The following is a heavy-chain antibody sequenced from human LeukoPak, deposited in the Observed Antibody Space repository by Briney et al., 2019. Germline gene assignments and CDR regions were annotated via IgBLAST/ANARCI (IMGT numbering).Heavy chain of an antibody. J-gene: IGHJ4*02. CDR3: ASSRAAWIQLWPTIDY. CDR2: IYYSGST. D-gene: IGHD5-18*01. CDR1: GGSFSGYY. Sequence: PSETLSLTCAVYGGSFSGYYWSWIRQPPGKGLEWIGYIYYSGSTNYNPSLKSRVTISVDTSKNQFSLKLSSVTAADTAVYYCASSRAAWIQLWPTIDYWGQGTLVTVSS. V-gene: IGHV4-59*08.